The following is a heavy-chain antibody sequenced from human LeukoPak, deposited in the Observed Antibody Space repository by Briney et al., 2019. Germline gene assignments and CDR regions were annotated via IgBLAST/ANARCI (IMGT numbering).Heavy chain of an antibody. V-gene: IGHV5-51*01. D-gene: IGHD2-8*01. Sequence: GESLKISCKGSGYSFTSYWIGWVRQMPGKGLEWMGIIYPGDSDTRYSPSFQGQVTISADKSISTAYLQWSSLKASDTAMYYCARQKNGAYYYYGMDVWRQGTTVTVSS. J-gene: IGHJ6*02. CDR2: IYPGDSDT. CDR1: GYSFTSYW. CDR3: ARQKNGAYYYYGMDV.